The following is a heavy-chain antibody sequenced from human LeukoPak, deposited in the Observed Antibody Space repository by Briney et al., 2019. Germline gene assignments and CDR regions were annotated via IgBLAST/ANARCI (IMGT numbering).Heavy chain of an antibody. V-gene: IGHV4-34*01. CDR2: ITHSGST. Sequence: PSETLSLTCAVYGGSFRGYYWGWIRQPPGKGLEWIGEITHSGSTNYNPSLTSRVTISVGTSKKQSSLKLSSVTAAGTAVYYCARRPGRGRAAAGTLDYWGQGTLVTVSS. CDR1: GGSFRGYY. D-gene: IGHD6-13*01. J-gene: IGHJ4*02. CDR3: ARRPGRGRAAAGTLDY.